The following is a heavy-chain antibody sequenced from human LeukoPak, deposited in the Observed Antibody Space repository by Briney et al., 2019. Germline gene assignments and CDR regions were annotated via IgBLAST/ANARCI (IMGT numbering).Heavy chain of an antibody. D-gene: IGHD6-19*01. V-gene: IGHV4-38-2*01. CDR3: ARHTYSSGWFDY. CDR2: IYHSGST. CDR1: GYSISSGYY. J-gene: IGHJ4*02. Sequence: SETLSLTCAVSGYSISSGYYWGWIRQPPGKGLEWIGSIYHSGSTYYNPSLKSRVTISVDTSKNQFSLKLSSVTAADTAVYYCARHTYSSGWFDYWGQGTLVTVSS.